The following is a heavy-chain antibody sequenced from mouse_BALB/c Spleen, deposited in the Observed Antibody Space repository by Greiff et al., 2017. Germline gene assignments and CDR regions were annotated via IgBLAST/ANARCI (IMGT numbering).Heavy chain of an antibody. Sequence: EVQLVESGGGLVQPGGSRKLSCAASGFTFSSFGMHWVRQAPEKGLEWVAYISSGSSTIYYADTVKGRFTISRDNPKNTLFLQMTSLRSEDTAMYYCARDGNYEGYYAMDYWGQGTSVTVSS. V-gene: IGHV5-17*02. CDR3: ARDGNYEGYYAMDY. J-gene: IGHJ4*01. D-gene: IGHD2-1*01. CDR2: ISSGSSTI. CDR1: GFTFSSFG.